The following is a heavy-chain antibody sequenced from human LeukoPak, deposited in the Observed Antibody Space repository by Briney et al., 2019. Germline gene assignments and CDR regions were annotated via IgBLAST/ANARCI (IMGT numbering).Heavy chain of an antibody. Sequence: GGSLRLSCAASGFTFSSYSMNWVRQAPGKGLEWVSYISSSSTIYYADSVKGRFTISRDNAKNSLYLQMNSLRAEDTAVYYCARDQYSSSWSKHDAFDIWGQGTMVTVSS. J-gene: IGHJ3*02. CDR3: ARDQYSSSWSKHDAFDI. V-gene: IGHV3-48*01. CDR2: ISSSSTI. CDR1: GFTFSSYS. D-gene: IGHD6-13*01.